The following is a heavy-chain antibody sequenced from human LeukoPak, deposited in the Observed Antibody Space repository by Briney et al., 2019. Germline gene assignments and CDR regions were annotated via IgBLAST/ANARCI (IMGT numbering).Heavy chain of an antibody. CDR3: ASTYVFGVVIR. CDR1: GGSFSGYY. V-gene: IGHV4-34*01. D-gene: IGHD3-3*01. Sequence: SETQSLTCAVYGGSFSGYYWSWIRQPPGKGLEWIGEINHSGSTNYNPSLKSRVTISVDTSKNQFSLKLSSVTAADTAVYYCASTYVFGVVIRWGQGTLVTVSS. CDR2: INHSGST. J-gene: IGHJ4*02.